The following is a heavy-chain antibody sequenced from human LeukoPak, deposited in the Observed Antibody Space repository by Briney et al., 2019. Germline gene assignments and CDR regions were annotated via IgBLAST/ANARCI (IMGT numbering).Heavy chain of an antibody. V-gene: IGHV4-59*08. CDR2: IYYSGST. CDR3: AITSIAAASIDY. CDR1: GGSISSYY. D-gene: IGHD6-13*01. J-gene: IGHJ4*02. Sequence: SETLSLTCTVSGGSISSYYWSWIRQPPGKGLEWIGYIYYSGSTNYNPSLKSRVTILVDTSKNQFSLKLSSVTAADTAVYYCAITSIAAASIDYWGQGTLVTVSS.